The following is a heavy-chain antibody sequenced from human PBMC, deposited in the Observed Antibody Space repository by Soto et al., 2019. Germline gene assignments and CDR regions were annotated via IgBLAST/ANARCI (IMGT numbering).Heavy chain of an antibody. CDR1: GGSISSGGYS. CDR2: IYHSGST. D-gene: IGHD3-10*01. J-gene: IGHJ6*02. Sequence: PSETLSLTCAVSGGSISSGGYSWSWIRQPPGKGLEWIGYIYHSGSTYYNPSLKSRVTISVDRSKNQFSLKLSSVTATDTAVYYCARAYYCGSGSRPYYYNGMDVWGQGTMVTVSS. CDR3: ARAYYCGSGSRPYYYNGMDV. V-gene: IGHV4-30-2*01.